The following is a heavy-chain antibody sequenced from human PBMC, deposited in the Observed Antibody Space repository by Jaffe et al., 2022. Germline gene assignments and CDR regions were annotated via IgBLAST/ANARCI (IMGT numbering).Heavy chain of an antibody. Sequence: EVQLVESGGGLVQPGRSLRLSCVASGFIFEEYAMHWVRQAPGKGPEWVSSISWNSGSIGYADSVKGRFTISRDTAKNSLYLQMSSLREDDTALYYCTKDKEGGKYCRGGSCYLWGFFDSWGLGTLVTVSS. V-gene: IGHV3-9*01. J-gene: IGHJ4*02. CDR3: TKDKEGGKYCRGGSCYLWGFFDS. CDR2: ISWNSGSI. D-gene: IGHD2-15*01. CDR1: GFIFEEYA.